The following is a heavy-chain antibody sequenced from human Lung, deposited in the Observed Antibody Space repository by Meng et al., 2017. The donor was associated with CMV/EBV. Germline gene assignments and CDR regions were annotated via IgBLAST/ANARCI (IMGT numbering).Heavy chain of an antibody. J-gene: IGHJ4*02. D-gene: IGHD4-17*01. CDR3: ARAGAAVTTHFDF. CDR2: ISAENGNT. V-gene: IGHV1-18*01. Sequence: QVQLVQSGAELQKPGASVKGSCKDSGYTFGIFGITWVRQAPGQGLEWVGWISAENGNTNYAQKFQGRVTLTTDTSTKTAYMDLRGLRSDDSAVYYCARAGAAVTTHFDFWGRGTLVTVSS. CDR1: GYTFGIFG.